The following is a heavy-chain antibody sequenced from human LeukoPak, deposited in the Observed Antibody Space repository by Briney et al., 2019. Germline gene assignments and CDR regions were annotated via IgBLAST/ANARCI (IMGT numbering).Heavy chain of an antibody. J-gene: IGHJ3*02. D-gene: IGHD1-14*01. Sequence: PSETLSLTCTVSGGSISNYYWSWIRQPPGKGLELIGYIYYSGSTNYNPSLMSRVTISVDTSKTQFSLKLSSVTAADTAVYYCARYRNEALFAFDIWGQGTMVTVSS. CDR2: IYYSGST. V-gene: IGHV4-59*01. CDR1: GGSISNYY. CDR3: ARYRNEALFAFDI.